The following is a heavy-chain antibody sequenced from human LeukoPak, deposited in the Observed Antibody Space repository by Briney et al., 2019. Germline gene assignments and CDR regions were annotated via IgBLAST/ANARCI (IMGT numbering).Heavy chain of an antibody. CDR3: ATVTVTPGGCWFDP. V-gene: IGHV4-39*01. J-gene: IGHJ5*02. CDR2: IYYSGST. Sequence: SETLSLTCTVSGGSISSSSYYWGWIRQPPGKGLEWIGSIYYSGSTYYNPSLKSRVTISVDTSKNQFSLKLSSVTAADTAVYYCATVTVTPGGCWFDPWGQGTLVTVSS. D-gene: IGHD4-17*01. CDR1: GGSISSSSYY.